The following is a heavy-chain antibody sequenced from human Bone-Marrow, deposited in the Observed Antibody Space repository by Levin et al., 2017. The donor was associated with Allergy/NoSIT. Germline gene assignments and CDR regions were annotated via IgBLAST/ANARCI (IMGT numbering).Heavy chain of an antibody. J-gene: IGHJ4*02. CDR2: ISYDGSNK. CDR1: GFTFSSYG. D-gene: IGHD6-19*01. Sequence: GGSLRLSCAASGFTFSSYGMHWVRQAPGKGLEWVAVISYDGSNKYYADSVKGRFTISRDNSKNTLYLQMNSLRAEDTAVYYCAKDWGAVAAHFDYWGQGTLVTVSS. V-gene: IGHV3-30*18. CDR3: AKDWGAVAAHFDY.